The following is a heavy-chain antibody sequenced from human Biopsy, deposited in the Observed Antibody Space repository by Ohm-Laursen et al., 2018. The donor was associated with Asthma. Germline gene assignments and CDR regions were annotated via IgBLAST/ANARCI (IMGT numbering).Heavy chain of an antibody. V-gene: IGHV3-9*01. J-gene: IGHJ4*02. CDR2: ISWNSATI. Sequence: SLRLSCAASGFKFAEYTMHWVQQAPGKGLEWVSGISWNSATIGYADSVEGRFTISRDNAKNSVFLHMDSLRPEDTAFYYCAKVRSDWVITESFDYWGQGVLVTVSS. D-gene: IGHD3-22*01. CDR1: GFKFAEYT. CDR3: AKVRSDWVITESFDY.